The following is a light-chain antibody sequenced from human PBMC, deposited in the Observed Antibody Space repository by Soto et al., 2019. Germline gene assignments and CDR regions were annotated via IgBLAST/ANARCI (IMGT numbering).Light chain of an antibody. V-gene: IGKV1-5*03. CDR2: KAS. CDR1: QSIRRW. J-gene: IGKJ2*01. CDR3: HQYYSYPST. Sequence: DIQMTQSPSTLSASVGDTVTITCRASQSIRRWLAWYQQKPGKAPKFLIYKASSLESGVPSRFSGSGSGTEFPLTTSRLRREDFATYYRHQYYSYPSTFRQGTKLQIK.